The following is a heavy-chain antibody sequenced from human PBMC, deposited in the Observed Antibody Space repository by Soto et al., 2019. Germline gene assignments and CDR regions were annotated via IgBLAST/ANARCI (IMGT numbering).Heavy chain of an antibody. CDR2: ISGSGGST. Sequence: EVPLLESGGGLVQPGGSLRLSCAASGFTFSSYAMSWVRQAPGKGLEWVSAISGSGGSTYYADSVKGRFTISRDKAKNTLYLQMNSLRAEDTAVYYCAKRSVDTAMATDYWGQGTMVTVSS. CDR1: GFTFSSYA. J-gene: IGHJ4*02. D-gene: IGHD5-18*01. CDR3: AKRSVDTAMATDY. V-gene: IGHV3-23*01.